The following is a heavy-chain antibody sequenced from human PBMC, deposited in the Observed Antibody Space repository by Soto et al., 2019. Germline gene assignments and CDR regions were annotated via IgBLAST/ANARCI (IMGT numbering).Heavy chain of an antibody. D-gene: IGHD3-22*01. Sequence: SDTLSLTCTVSGGSISSGGYYWSWIRQHPGKGLEWIGYIYYSGSTYYNPSLKSRVTISVDTSKNQFSLKLSSVTAADTAVYYCARGGSYYYDSSGYYPSDYWGQGTLVTVSS. CDR3: ARGGSYYYDSSGYYPSDY. CDR1: GGSISSGGYY. J-gene: IGHJ4*02. CDR2: IYYSGST. V-gene: IGHV4-31*03.